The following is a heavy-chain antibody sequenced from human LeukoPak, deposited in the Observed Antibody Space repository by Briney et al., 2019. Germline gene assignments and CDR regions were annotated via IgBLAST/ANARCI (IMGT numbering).Heavy chain of an antibody. CDR3: ARAPSSGLYYFDY. D-gene: IGHD1-1*01. CDR1: GFTLRSYN. J-gene: IGHJ4*02. CDR2: LSRSGDTT. Sequence: GGSLRLSCAASGFTLRSYNMNWVRQAPGKGLEWVSGLSRSGDTTYYADSVKGRFTISRDNSKHTVYLQMNSLRVEDTALYYCARAPSSGLYYFDYWGQGTLVTVSS. V-gene: IGHV3-23*01.